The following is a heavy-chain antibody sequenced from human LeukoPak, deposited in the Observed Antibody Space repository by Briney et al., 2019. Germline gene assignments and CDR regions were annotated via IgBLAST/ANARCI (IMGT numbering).Heavy chain of an antibody. D-gene: IGHD3-10*01. CDR2: INHSGST. CDR1: GGSFSGYY. V-gene: IGHV4-34*01. Sequence: KPSETLSLTCAVYGGSFSGYYWSWIRQPPGKGLEWIGEINHSGSTNYNPSLKSRVTISVDRSKNQFSLKLSSVTAADTAVYYCARGRSSPTYYYGSGSSRFDYWGQGTLVTVSS. CDR3: ARGRSSPTYYYGSGSSRFDY. J-gene: IGHJ4*02.